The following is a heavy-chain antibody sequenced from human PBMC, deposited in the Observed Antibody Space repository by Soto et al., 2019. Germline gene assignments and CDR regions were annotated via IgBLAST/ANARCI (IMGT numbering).Heavy chain of an antibody. V-gene: IGHV3-30-3*01. J-gene: IGHJ4*02. Sequence: QVQLVESGGGVVQPGRSLRLSCAASGFTFSSYAMHWVRQAPGKGLEWVAVISYDGSNKYYADSVKGRFTISRDNSKNTLYLQMNSLRAEDTAVYYCARDREWELPFDYGGQGTLVTVSS. D-gene: IGHD1-26*01. CDR1: GFTFSSYA. CDR3: ARDREWELPFDY. CDR2: ISYDGSNK.